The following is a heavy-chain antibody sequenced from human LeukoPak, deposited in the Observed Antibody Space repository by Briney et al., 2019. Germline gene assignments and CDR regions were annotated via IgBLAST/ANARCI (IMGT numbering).Heavy chain of an antibody. V-gene: IGHV1-18*01. Sequence: GASVKVSCKASGHTFTSYGISWVRQAPGQGLEWMGWISAYSGNTNYAQKLQGRVTMTTDTSTSTAYMELRSLRSDDTAVYYCARDLAAAGLYYYYYYMDVWGKGTTVTVSS. J-gene: IGHJ6*03. D-gene: IGHD6-13*01. CDR3: ARDLAAAGLYYYYYYMDV. CDR2: ISAYSGNT. CDR1: GHTFTSYG.